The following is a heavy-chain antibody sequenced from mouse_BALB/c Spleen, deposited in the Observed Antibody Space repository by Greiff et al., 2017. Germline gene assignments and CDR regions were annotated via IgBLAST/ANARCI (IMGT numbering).Heavy chain of an antibody. V-gene: IGHV3-2*02. CDR2: ISYSGST. Sequence: DVKLQESGPGLVKPSQSLSLTCTVTGYSITSDYAWNWIRQFPGNKLEWMGYISYSGSTSYNPSLKSRISITRDTSKNQFFLQLNSVTTEDTATYYCARRTTVVYFDYWGQGTTLTVSS. J-gene: IGHJ2*01. CDR1: GYSITSDYA. CDR3: ARRTTVVYFDY. D-gene: IGHD1-1*01.